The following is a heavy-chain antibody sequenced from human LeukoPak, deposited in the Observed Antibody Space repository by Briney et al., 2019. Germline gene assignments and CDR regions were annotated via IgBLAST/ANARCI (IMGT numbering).Heavy chain of an antibody. CDR3: ARQVAYTSGRTFDF. J-gene: IGHJ4*02. D-gene: IGHD6-19*01. CDR2: IYPGDSDS. V-gene: IGHV5-51*01. CDR1: GYSFACYW. Sequence: GESRQISCKGSGYSFACYWIGWVRQMPGIGLEWMGIIYPGDSDSRYSPSFQGQVTISADKSISTAFLQWSSLKASDTAMYYCARQVAYTSGRTFDFWGQGTLVTVSS.